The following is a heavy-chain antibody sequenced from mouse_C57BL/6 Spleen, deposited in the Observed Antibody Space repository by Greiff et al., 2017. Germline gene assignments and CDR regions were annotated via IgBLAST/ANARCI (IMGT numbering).Heavy chain of an antibody. CDR3: ARLITTVDD. CDR2: IDPSDSET. Sequence: QVQLQQPGAELVRPGSSVKLSCKASGYTFTSYWMHWVKQRPIQGLEWIGNIDPSDSETHYNQKFKDKATLTVDKSSSTAYMQLSSLTSEDAAVYYCARLITTVDDWGQGTTLTVSS. CDR1: GYTFTSYW. D-gene: IGHD1-1*01. V-gene: IGHV1-52*01. J-gene: IGHJ2*01.